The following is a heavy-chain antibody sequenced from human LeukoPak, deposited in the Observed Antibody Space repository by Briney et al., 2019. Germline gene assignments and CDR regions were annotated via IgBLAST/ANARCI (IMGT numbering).Heavy chain of an antibody. D-gene: IGHD1-26*01. J-gene: IGHJ3*02. CDR1: GFTFSSYS. Sequence: GGSLRLSCAASGFTFSSYSMNWVRQAPGKGLEWVSSISSSSYIYYADSMKGRFTISRDNAKNSLYLQMNSLRAEDTALYYCARAAAGSGSYLVHPFDIWGQGTMVTVSS. CDR2: ISSSSYI. CDR3: ARAAAGSGSYLVHPFDI. V-gene: IGHV3-21*04.